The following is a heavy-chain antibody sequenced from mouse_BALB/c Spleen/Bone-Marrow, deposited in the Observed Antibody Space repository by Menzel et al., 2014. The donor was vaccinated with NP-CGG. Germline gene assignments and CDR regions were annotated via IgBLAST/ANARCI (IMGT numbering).Heavy chain of an antibody. Sequence: EVQLQESGPELVKPGASVRISCKASGYTFTDYNIDWVKQSHGKRLEWIGDINPNNGGTIYNQKFKGKATLTVDKSSSTAYMELRGLTSEDTAVYYCARAGYYTFFAYWGQGTLVTVST. CDR3: ARAGYYTFFAY. J-gene: IGHJ3*01. CDR1: GYTFTDYN. V-gene: IGHV1-18*01. D-gene: IGHD2-3*01. CDR2: INPNNGGT.